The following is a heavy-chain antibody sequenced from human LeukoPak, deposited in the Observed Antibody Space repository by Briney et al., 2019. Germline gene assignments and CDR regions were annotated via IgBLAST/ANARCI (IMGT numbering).Heavy chain of an antibody. CDR2: ISSESSYI. V-gene: IGHV3-21*01. CDR3: ARYCSSSRCLYYYHMDV. D-gene: IGHD2-2*01. CDR1: DFTFSTYS. J-gene: IGHJ6*03. Sequence: GGSLRLSCAASDFTFSTYSMNWVRQAPGKGLEWVSSISSESSYIYYADSVKGRFTISRDDAKKSLYLQMNSLRADDTAEYFCARYCSSSRCLYYYHMDVWGKGTTVTVSS.